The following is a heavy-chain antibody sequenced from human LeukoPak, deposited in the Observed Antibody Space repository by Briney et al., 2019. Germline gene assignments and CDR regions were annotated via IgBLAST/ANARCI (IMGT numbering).Heavy chain of an antibody. Sequence: SETLSLTCAVYGGSFSGYYWSWIRQPPGKGLEWIGEINHSGSTNYNPSLKSRVTISVDTSKNQFSLKLSSVTAADTAVYYCARDGGYSYGRHFDYWGQGTLVTVSS. J-gene: IGHJ4*02. CDR3: ARDGGYSYGRHFDY. D-gene: IGHD5-18*01. CDR2: INHSGST. V-gene: IGHV4-34*01. CDR1: GGSFSGYY.